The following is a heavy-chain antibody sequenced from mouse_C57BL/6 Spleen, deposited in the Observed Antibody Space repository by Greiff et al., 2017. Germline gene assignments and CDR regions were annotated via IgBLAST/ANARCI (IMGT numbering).Heavy chain of an antibody. V-gene: IGHV1-54*01. CDR1: GYAFTNYL. J-gene: IGHJ3*01. D-gene: IGHD1-1*01. CDR2: INPGSGGT. CDR3: ATGGSSYGFDY. Sequence: VQLQQPGAELVRPGTSVKVSCKASGYAFTNYLIEWVKQRPGQGLEWIGVINPGSGGTNYNEKFKGKATLTADKSSGTAYRQLSSLTSEDSAVDFCATGGSSYGFDYWGQGTLVTVSA.